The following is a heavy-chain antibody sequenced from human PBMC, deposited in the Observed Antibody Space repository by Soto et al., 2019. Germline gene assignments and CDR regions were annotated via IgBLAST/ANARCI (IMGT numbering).Heavy chain of an antibody. D-gene: IGHD1-26*01. CDR1: GDSIMIADYF. Sequence: SSTXALACSLSGDSIMIADYFVTWIRQSPGNVLDWMGYIFHSGTTYYNPSLKGLLLISIENSKNHFSLRLTSVTAADSAVYFGAPETSTTTARHEFWGPATLV. CDR3: APETSTTTARHEF. V-gene: IGHV4-30-4*01. CDR2: IFHSGTT. J-gene: IGHJ4*02.